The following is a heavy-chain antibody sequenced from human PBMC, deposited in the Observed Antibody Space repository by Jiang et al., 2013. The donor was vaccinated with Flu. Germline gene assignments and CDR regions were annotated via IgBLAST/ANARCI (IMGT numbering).Heavy chain of an antibody. CDR3: VRGPGFSSGWYKDN. D-gene: IGHD6-19*01. V-gene: IGHV1-2*02. CDR1: GYTFTAYY. J-gene: IGHJ4*02. CDR2: INSNTGGT. Sequence: GASVKVSCKASGYTFTAYYMHWVRQASGQGLEWMGWINSNTGGTKYAQEFQGRVTMTRDTSISTGYMELSRLRSDDTAVYYCVRGPGFSSGWYKDNWGQGTLVTVSS.